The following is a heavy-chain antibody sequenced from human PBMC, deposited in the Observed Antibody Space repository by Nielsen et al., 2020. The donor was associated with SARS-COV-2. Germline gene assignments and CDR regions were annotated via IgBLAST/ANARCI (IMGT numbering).Heavy chain of an antibody. J-gene: IGHJ4*02. Sequence: GESLKISCAGSGFTFSSYAMSWVRQAPGKGLEWVSGIRGSGSKTYYADSVKGRFTISRDNSKNTLYLQMTSLRAEDTAVYYCARETIEHTSSFFDFWGQGTLVTVSS. CDR3: ARETIEHTSSFFDF. V-gene: IGHV3-23*01. D-gene: IGHD6-6*01. CDR1: GFTFSSYA. CDR2: IRGSGSKT.